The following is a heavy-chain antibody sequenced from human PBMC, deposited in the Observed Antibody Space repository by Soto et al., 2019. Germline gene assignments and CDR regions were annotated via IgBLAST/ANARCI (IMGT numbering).Heavy chain of an antibody. J-gene: IGHJ5*02. CDR3: AKHRSTMRWLDP. Sequence: PSETLSLTCAVSGASVRSYHWSWIRQAAGKGLEWIGRVQMSGTTNYNPSLKTRVTMSLDTSKNEVSLRMTSVTAADTAVYFCAKHRSTMRWLDPCGQGLLVTVYS. CDR2: VQMSGTT. D-gene: IGHD1-1*01. V-gene: IGHV4-4*07. CDR1: GASVRSYH.